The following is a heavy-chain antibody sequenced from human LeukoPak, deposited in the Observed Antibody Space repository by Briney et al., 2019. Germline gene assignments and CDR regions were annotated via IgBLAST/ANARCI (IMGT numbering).Heavy chain of an antibody. CDR1: GFTFSSYA. CDR3: ARATVSSGWQY. V-gene: IGHV3-23*01. CDR2: ISGSGATT. J-gene: IGHJ4*02. D-gene: IGHD6-19*01. Sequence: PGGSLRLSCAASGFTFSSYAMSWVRQAPGKGLEWVSSISGSGATTYYADSVKGRFSISRDNSKNTLYLQMNSLRAEDTAVYYCARATVSSGWQYWGQGTLVTVSS.